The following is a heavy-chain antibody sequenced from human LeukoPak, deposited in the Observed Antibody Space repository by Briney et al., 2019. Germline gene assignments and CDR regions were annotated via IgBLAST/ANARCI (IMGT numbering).Heavy chain of an antibody. CDR1: GGSVSSGSYY. D-gene: IGHD3-10*01. CDR3: ARSGGYWFDP. CDR2: IYYSGST. Sequence: PSETLSLTGTVSGGSVSSGSYYWSWIRQPPGKGLEWIGYIYYSGSTNYNPSLKSRVTISVDTSKNQFSLKLSSVTAADTAMYYCARSGGYWFDPWGQGTLVTISS. J-gene: IGHJ5*02. V-gene: IGHV4-61*01.